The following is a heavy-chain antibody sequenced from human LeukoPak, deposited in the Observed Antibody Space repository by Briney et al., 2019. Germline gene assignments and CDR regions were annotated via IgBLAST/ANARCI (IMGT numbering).Heavy chain of an antibody. CDR1: GFTFSSYS. D-gene: IGHD2-8*01. V-gene: IGHV3-21*01. Sequence: GGSLRLSCAASGFTFSSYSMNWVRQAPGKGLEWVSSISSSSSYIYYADSVKGRFTISRDNAKNSLYLQMNSLRAEDTAVYYCARVRGYCTNGVCYTGGYYYMDVWGKGTTVTVSS. J-gene: IGHJ6*03. CDR2: ISSSSSYI. CDR3: ARVRGYCTNGVCYTGGYYYMDV.